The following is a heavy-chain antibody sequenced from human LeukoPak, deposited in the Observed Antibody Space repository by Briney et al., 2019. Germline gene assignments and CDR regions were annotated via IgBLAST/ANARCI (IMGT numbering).Heavy chain of an antibody. CDR1: GFTFSSYA. V-gene: IGHV3-30-3*01. Sequence: PGGSLRLSCAASGFTFSSYAMHWVRQAPGKGLEWVAVISYDGSNKYYADSVKGRFTISRDNSKNTLYLQMNSLRAEDTAVYYCAKDQVGDQLIHWGQGTLVTVSS. D-gene: IGHD1-26*01. J-gene: IGHJ4*02. CDR2: ISYDGSNK. CDR3: AKDQVGDQLIH.